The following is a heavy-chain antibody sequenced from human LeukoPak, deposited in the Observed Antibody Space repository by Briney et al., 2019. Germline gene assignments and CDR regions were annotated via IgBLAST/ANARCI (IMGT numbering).Heavy chain of an antibody. CDR1: GGSISSDY. V-gene: IGHV4-59*01. CDR3: ARAQLGNFDY. D-gene: IGHD6-6*01. J-gene: IGHJ4*02. Sequence: SETLSLTCTVSGGSISSDYWSWIRQPPGKGLEWIGYIYYSGSTNYNPSLKSRVTISVDTSKNQFSLKLSSVPTADTAVYYCARAQLGNFDYWGQGTLVTVSS. CDR2: IYYSGST.